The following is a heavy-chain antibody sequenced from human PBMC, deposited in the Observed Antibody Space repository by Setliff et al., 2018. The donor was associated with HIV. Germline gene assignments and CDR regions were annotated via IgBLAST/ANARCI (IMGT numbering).Heavy chain of an antibody. CDR2: IFSSGST. D-gene: IGHD5-12*01. CDR3: ARHVDIVAPFDF. CDR1: GASIPSSSHY. Sequence: SETLSLTCTVSGASIPSSSHYWGWIRQPPGKGLRWIGTIFSSGSTYYDPSLKSRVTISIDSTKNQISLKLNFVTAADTAVYYCARHVDIVAPFDFWGQGTLVTVSS. V-gene: IGHV4-39*01. J-gene: IGHJ4*02.